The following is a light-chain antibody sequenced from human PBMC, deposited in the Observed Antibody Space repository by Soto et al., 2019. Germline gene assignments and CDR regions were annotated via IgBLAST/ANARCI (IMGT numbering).Light chain of an antibody. Sequence: QAVVTQPPSASGTPGQRVTISCSGSSSNIGSNYVYWYQQLPGTAPKLLIDRNNQRPSGVPDRFSGSKSGTSASLAISGLRSEDEADYYCAAWDDSLSAFYVFGTGTKLTVL. V-gene: IGLV1-47*01. CDR3: AAWDDSLSAFYV. CDR2: RNN. CDR1: SSNIGSNY. J-gene: IGLJ1*01.